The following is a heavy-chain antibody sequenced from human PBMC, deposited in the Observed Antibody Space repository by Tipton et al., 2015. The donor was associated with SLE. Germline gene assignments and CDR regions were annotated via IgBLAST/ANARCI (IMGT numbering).Heavy chain of an antibody. CDR3: ASRRVWEVMPPPPNI. CDR2: ISSTGSAI. D-gene: IGHD3-16*01. J-gene: IGHJ1*01. CDR1: GFTISDHY. Sequence: GSLRLSCAASGFTISDHYMTWIRQAPGKGPEWISYISSTGSAIFYADSLKGRFTISRDNSKNSVYLQMNSLRVEDTAIYYCASRRVWEVMPPPPNIWGQGTLVTVSS. V-gene: IGHV3-11*04.